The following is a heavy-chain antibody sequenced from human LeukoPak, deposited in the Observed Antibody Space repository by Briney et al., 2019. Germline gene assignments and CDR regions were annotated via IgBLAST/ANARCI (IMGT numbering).Heavy chain of an antibody. Sequence: GGSLRLSCAASGFTFSSYAMSWVRQAPGKGLEWVSAFSGSGGGTYYADSVKGRFTISRDNSRNTVYLQMNSLRAEDTAVYYCAKDDRWLQFCCWGQGTLVTVSA. CDR1: GFTFSSYA. D-gene: IGHD5-24*01. V-gene: IGHV3-23*01. J-gene: IGHJ4*02. CDR2: FSGSGGGT. CDR3: AKDDRWLQFCC.